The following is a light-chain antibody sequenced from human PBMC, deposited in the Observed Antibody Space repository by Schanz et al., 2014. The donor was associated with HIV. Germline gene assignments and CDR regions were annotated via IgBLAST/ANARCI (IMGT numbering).Light chain of an antibody. CDR1: QNIGKW. Sequence: DVQMTQSPSTLSAYVGDSVTITCRASQNIGKWLTWYQQKPGKAPNLLIYQASSLNIGVPSRFSGSGSGTEFTLTISSLQPDDFATYYCQQHNEFPFTFGQGTRLEIK. V-gene: IGKV1-5*03. CDR2: QAS. CDR3: QQHNEFPFT. J-gene: IGKJ2*01.